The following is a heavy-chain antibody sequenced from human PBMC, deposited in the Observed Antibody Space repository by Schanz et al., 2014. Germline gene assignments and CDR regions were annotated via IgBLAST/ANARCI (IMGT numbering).Heavy chain of an antibody. CDR3: ARRNFYDKSAAFDY. V-gene: IGHV3-72*01. J-gene: IGHJ4*02. Sequence: VQLVESGGGLVQPGGSLRLSCAASGFTFSDHFMDWVRQAPGKGLEWVGHSRNKGHSYTSEYAASVKGRFTISRDESESSLYLQMDSLKTEDTAVYDCARRNFYDKSAAFDYWGQGTLVTVSS. CDR2: SRNKGHSYTS. CDR1: GFTFSDHF. D-gene: IGHD3-9*01.